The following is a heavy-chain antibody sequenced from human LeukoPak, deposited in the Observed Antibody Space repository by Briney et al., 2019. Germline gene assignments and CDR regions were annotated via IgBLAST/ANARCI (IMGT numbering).Heavy chain of an antibody. CDR2: MHYSGST. D-gene: IGHD2-8*01. CDR1: GDSISSSSYY. CDR3: ARRLTEDCTKGVCYWFDY. J-gene: IGHJ4*02. Sequence: SETLSLTYTVSGDSISSSSYYWGWFRQPPGKGLEWIGGMHYSGSTYYNPCLKSRVTISVDTSKNQFSLMLRSVTAADTAVYYCARRLTEDCTKGVCYWFDYWGRGTLVTVS. V-gene: IGHV4-39*01.